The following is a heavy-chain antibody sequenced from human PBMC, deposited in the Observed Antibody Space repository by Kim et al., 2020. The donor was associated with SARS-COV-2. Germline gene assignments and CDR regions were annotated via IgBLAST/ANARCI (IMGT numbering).Heavy chain of an antibody. Sequence: TNYEDSVKGRFTISRDNAKNTLYLQRNSLRAEDTAVYYCERGDNSNTVDYWGQGTLVTVSS. V-gene: IGHV3-74*01. CDR3: ERGDNSNTVDY. D-gene: IGHD1-20*01. CDR2: T. J-gene: IGHJ4*02.